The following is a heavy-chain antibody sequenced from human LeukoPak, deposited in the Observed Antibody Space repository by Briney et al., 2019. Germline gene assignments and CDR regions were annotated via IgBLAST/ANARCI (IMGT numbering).Heavy chain of an antibody. CDR3: ARSVYVGAPAGWFDP. J-gene: IGHJ5*02. CDR1: GGSISSYY. V-gene: IGHV4-59*01. Sequence: KPSETLSLTRTVSGGSISSYYWSWIPQPPGKGPEWIGDIYYSGSTNYNPSLKSRVTISVDTSKNQFSLELSPVTAADTAVYYCARSVYVGAPAGWFDPWGQGTLVTVSS. D-gene: IGHD1-26*01. CDR2: IYYSGST.